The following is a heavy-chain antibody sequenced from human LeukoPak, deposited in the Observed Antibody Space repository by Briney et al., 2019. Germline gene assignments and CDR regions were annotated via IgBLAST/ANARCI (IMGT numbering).Heavy chain of an antibody. CDR2: IYYSGST. CDR1: GGSISSYY. J-gene: IGHJ4*02. D-gene: IGHD3-22*01. V-gene: IGHV4-59*12. CDR3: ARGKVYYYDSSGSPRTYYFDY. Sequence: PSETLSLTCTVSGGSISSYYWSWIRQPPGKGLEWIGYIYYSGSTNYNPSLKSRVTISVDTSKNQFSLKLSSVTAADTAVYYCARGKVYYYDSSGSPRTYYFDYWGQGTLVTVSS.